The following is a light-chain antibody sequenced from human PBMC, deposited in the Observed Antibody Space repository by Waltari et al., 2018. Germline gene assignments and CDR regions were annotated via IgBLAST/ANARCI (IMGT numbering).Light chain of an antibody. CDR2: GKN. CDR3: NSRDTSGYHWV. J-gene: IGLJ3*02. Sequence: SSELTQDPPVSVALGQKVTITCQGASLTTYYARWYQQKPGQAPVLVIYGKNNRPSGIPDRFSVSASGTTTSLTITGAQAEDEADYYCNSRDTSGYHWVFGGGTKLTVL. V-gene: IGLV3-19*01. CDR1: SLTTYY.